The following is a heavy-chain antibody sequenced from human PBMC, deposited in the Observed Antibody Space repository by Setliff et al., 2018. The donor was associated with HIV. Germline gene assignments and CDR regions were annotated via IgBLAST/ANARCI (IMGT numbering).Heavy chain of an antibody. Sequence: SETLSLTCSVSGASISSSSNSWGWIRQPPGKGLEWIGSLYSSGRTYYKSSLMSRVNISVDASRNQFSLRLDSLTAPDTTIYYCAGSYGSSWFGPFDYWGQGTLVTVSS. J-gene: IGHJ4*02. V-gene: IGHV4-39*01. CDR3: AGSYGSSWFGPFDY. CDR2: LYSSGRT. CDR1: GASISSSSNS. D-gene: IGHD6-13*01.